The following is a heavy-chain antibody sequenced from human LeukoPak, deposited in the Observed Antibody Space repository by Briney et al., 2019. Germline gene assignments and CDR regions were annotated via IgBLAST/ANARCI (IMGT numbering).Heavy chain of an antibody. J-gene: IGHJ4*02. CDR1: GFTFSSYA. D-gene: IGHD6-19*01. Sequence: QPGGSLRLSCAASGFTFSSYAMSWVRQAPGKGLEWVSAISGSGGSTYYADSVKGRFTISRDNSKNTLYLQMNSLRAEDTAVYYCAKERPAASDSSGWYFDYWGQGTLVTVSS. V-gene: IGHV3-23*01. CDR3: AKERPAASDSSGWYFDY. CDR2: ISGSGGST.